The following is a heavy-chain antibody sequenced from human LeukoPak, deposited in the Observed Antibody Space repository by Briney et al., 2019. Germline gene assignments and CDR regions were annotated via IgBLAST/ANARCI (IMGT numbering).Heavy chain of an antibody. D-gene: IGHD2-2*01. CDR3: AKLFVVVPAAPVPYSDY. V-gene: IGHV3-23*01. CDR1: GFTFSSYA. J-gene: IGHJ4*02. Sequence: PGGSLRLSCAASGFTFSSYAMSWVRQAPGKGLEWVSAISGSGGSTYYADSVKGRFTISRDNSKNTLYLQMNSLRAEDTAVYYCAKLFVVVPAAPVPYSDYWGQGTLVTVSS. CDR2: ISGSGGST.